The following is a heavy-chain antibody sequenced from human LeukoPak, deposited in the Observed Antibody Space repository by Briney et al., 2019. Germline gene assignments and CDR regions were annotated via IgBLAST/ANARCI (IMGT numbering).Heavy chain of an antibody. J-gene: IGHJ4*02. CDR1: GFTFSSYA. CDR2: ISGSGGST. CDR3: AKGGSYYEDYFDY. D-gene: IGHD3-22*01. V-gene: IGHV3-23*01. Sequence: EGSLRLSCAASGFTFSSYAMSWVRQAPGKGLEWVSAISGSGGSTYYADSVKGRFTISRDNSENTVYLQMNSLRAEDTAVYYCAKGGSYYEDYFDYWGQGTLVTVSS.